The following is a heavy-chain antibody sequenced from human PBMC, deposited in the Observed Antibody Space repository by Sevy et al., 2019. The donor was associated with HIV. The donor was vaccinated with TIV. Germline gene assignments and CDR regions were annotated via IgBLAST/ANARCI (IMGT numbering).Heavy chain of an antibody. V-gene: IGHV3-30-3*01. CDR1: GFTFSSYA. CDR3: AGLIAAAVDYYYYMDV. CDR2: ISYDGSNK. Sequence: GGSLRLSCAASGFTFSSYAMHWVRQAPGKGLEWVAVISYDGSNKDYENSVKGGFTISRDNSKNTLYLQMNSLRAEDTAVYYCAGLIAAAVDYYYYMDVWGKGTTVTVSS. J-gene: IGHJ6*03. D-gene: IGHD6-13*01.